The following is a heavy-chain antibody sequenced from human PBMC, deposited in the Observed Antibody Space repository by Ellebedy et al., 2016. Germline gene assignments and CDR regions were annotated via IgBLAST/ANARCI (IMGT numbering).Heavy chain of an antibody. Sequence: ASVKVSCKASGYTFTSYYMHWVRQAPGQGLEWLGIINPSGGSTSYAQKLQGRVTMTRDTSTSTVYMELSSLRSEDTAVYYCARGRYDSSGYYSFEGAFDIWGQGTMVTVSS. CDR1: GYTFTSYY. D-gene: IGHD3-22*01. CDR2: INPSGGST. V-gene: IGHV1-46*04. CDR3: ARGRYDSSGYYSFEGAFDI. J-gene: IGHJ3*02.